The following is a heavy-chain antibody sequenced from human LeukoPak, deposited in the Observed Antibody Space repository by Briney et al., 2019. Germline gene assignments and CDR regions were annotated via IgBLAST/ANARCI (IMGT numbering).Heavy chain of an antibody. J-gene: IGHJ6*03. CDR1: GFTFSSYG. CDR3: ARDYCSSTSCWNYYYYMDV. D-gene: IGHD2-2*01. Sequence: PGGSLRLSCAASGFTFSSYGMSWVRQAPGKGLEWVSAISGSGGSTYYADSVKGRFTISRDNSKNTLYLQMNSLRSDDTAVYYCARDYCSSTSCWNYYYYMDVWGKGTTVTISS. CDR2: ISGSGGST. V-gene: IGHV3-23*01.